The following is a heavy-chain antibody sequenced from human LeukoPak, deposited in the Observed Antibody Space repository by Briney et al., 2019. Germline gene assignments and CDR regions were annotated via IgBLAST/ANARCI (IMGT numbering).Heavy chain of an antibody. CDR1: GYTFTSYY. J-gene: IGHJ4*02. CDR3: ARDELLWFGERSTFDY. V-gene: IGHV1-46*01. CDR2: INPSGGST. Sequence: ASVKVSCKASGYTFTSYYMHWVRQAPGQGLEWMGIINPSGGSTSYAQKFQGRVTMTTDTSTSTAYMELRSLRSDDTAVYYCARDELLWFGERSTFDYWGQGTLVTVSS. D-gene: IGHD3-10*01.